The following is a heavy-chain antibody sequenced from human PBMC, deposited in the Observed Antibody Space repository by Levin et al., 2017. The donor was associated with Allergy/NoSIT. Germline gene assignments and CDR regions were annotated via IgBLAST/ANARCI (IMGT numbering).Heavy chain of an antibody. J-gene: IGHJ6*02. CDR1: GFTFSSYS. V-gene: IGHV3-21*01. D-gene: IGHD6-19*01. Sequence: GGSLRLSCAASGFTFSSYSMNWVRQAPGKGLEWVSSISSSSSYIYYADSVKGRFTISRDNAKNSLYLQMNSLRAEDTAVYYCARDLTGYSSGWYGDYGMDVWGQGTTVTVSS. CDR2: ISSSSSYI. CDR3: ARDLTGYSSGWYGDYGMDV.